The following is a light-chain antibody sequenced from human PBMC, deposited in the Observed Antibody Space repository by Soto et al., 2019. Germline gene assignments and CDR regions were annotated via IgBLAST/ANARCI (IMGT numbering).Light chain of an antibody. CDR1: QSVSSSY. J-gene: IGKJ5*01. Sequence: EIVLTQSPGTLSLSPGERATLSCRASQSVSSSYLAWYQQKPGQAPRLLIYGASSSATGIPDRFSGSGSGTEFTLTISRLEHEDCAVYYCQQFGSSPITFGQGTRREI. CDR2: GAS. CDR3: QQFGSSPIT. V-gene: IGKV3-20*01.